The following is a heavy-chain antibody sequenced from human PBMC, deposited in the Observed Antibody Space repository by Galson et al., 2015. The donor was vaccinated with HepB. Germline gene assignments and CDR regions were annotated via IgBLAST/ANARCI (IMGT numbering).Heavy chain of an antibody. CDR2: ISTYSGNK. V-gene: IGHV1-18*04. Sequence: SVKVSCKASGYTFTSHGISWVRQAPGQGLEWMGWISTYSGNKDYAQELQDRVTMTTDTSTSTAYMELRSLRSDDTAVYYCARARYSTSPPDYWGQGTLVTVSS. D-gene: IGHD6-6*01. CDR1: GYTFTSHG. CDR3: ARARYSTSPPDY. J-gene: IGHJ4*02.